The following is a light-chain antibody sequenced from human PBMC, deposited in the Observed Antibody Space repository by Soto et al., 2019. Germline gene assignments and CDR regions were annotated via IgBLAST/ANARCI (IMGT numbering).Light chain of an antibody. J-gene: IGKJ5*01. CDR3: QQYENLPT. CDR1: QDISNY. Sequence: DIQMTQSPSSLSASVGDIVTITFQASQDISNYLNWYQQKPGKAPKLLIYEASNLETGVPSRFSGSKSGTDFTFTISSLQPEDIATYYCQQYENLPTFGQGTRLEI. V-gene: IGKV1-33*01. CDR2: EAS.